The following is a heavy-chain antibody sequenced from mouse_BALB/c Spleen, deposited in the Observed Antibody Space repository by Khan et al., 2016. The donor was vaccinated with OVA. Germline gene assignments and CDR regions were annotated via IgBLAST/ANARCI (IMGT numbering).Heavy chain of an antibody. D-gene: IGHD1-1*01. Sequence: EVQLVESGGDLVKPAGSLTLSCAASGFTFSTYGMSWVRQTPDKKLEWVATVSTGGSYTYYPHSVKGRFSISRDKAKNHLYLQLNGLKSEDTAMFYCTRLAYYYDSEGFAYWGQGTLVTVSA. CDR1: GFTFSTYG. CDR3: TRLAYYYDSEGFAY. J-gene: IGHJ3*01. V-gene: IGHV5-6*01. CDR2: VSTGGSYT.